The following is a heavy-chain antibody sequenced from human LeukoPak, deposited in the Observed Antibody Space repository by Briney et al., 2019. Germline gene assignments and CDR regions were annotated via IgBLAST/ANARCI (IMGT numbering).Heavy chain of an antibody. D-gene: IGHD1-14*01. CDR3: GRVVTTSED. Sequence: GGSLRLSCAASGFTFSSYWMSWVRQAPGKGLEWVANIKQDGSEKYYMDSVKGRFTISRDNAKNTLYLQMNSLRAEDTAIYYCGRVVTTSEDWGQGILVTVSS. V-gene: IGHV3-7*01. CDR2: IKQDGSEK. CDR1: GFTFSSYW. J-gene: IGHJ4*02.